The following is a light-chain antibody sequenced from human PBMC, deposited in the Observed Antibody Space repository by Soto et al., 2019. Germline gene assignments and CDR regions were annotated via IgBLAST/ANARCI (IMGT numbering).Light chain of an antibody. CDR1: QSVVSN. V-gene: IGKV3-15*01. Sequence: EIVMTQSPATLSASPGDTATLSCRASQSVVSNLAWYQQKAGQAPRLLIYDVSTRATGVPVRFDGSGSGTEFTLTISSLQSEDFAVYYCQQYNNWPPWITFGQGTRLEIK. J-gene: IGKJ5*01. CDR2: DVS. CDR3: QQYNNWPPWIT.